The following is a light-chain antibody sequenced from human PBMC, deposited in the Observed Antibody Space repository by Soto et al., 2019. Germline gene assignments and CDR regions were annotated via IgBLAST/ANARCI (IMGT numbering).Light chain of an antibody. V-gene: IGKV3-20*01. J-gene: IGKJ2*01. CDR1: QSVSSSY. CDR3: QQYGSSPPYT. CDR2: RAS. Sequence: IVMTQSPATLSVSPGEIATLSCRASQSVSSSYLAWYQQKPGQAPRLLIYRASRRATGIPDRFSGSGXGTDFTPTISRLEPEDFAVYYWQQYGSSPPYTFGQGT.